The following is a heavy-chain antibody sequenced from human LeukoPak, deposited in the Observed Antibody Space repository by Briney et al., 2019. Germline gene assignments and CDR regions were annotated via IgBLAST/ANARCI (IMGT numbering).Heavy chain of an antibody. Sequence: SETLSLTCTVSGGSISPYYWSWIRQPPGKGLEWLGYIYYSGNTDYNPSLKSRVAISVDTSQNQFSLKLSSVTAADTAVYYCARSTGSTMFIDYWGQGTLVTVSS. J-gene: IGHJ4*02. CDR3: ARSTGSTMFIDY. CDR1: GGSISPYY. D-gene: IGHD3-10*02. V-gene: IGHV4-59*01. CDR2: IYYSGNT.